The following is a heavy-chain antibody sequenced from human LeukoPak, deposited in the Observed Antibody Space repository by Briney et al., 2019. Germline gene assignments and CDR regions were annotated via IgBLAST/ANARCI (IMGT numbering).Heavy chain of an antibody. CDR3: ARGSGDSSGYYRNYFDY. CDR1: GGSFSGYY. Sequence: PSETLSLTCAVYGGSFSGYYWSWIRQPPGKGLEWIGVINHSGSTNYNPSLKSRVTISVDTSKNQFSLKLSSVTAADTAVYYCARGSGDSSGYYRNYFDYWGQGTLVTVSS. V-gene: IGHV4-34*01. J-gene: IGHJ4*02. CDR2: INHSGST. D-gene: IGHD3-22*01.